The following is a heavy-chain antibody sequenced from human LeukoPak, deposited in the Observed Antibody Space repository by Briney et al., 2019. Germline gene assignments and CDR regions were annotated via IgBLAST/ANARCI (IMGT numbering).Heavy chain of an antibody. D-gene: IGHD2-15*01. CDR1: GFTFSSYS. CDR2: ISSSSSTI. V-gene: IGHV3-48*04. J-gene: IGHJ6*02. CDR3: AKVRCSGGSCYGYYYYGMDV. Sequence: GGSLRLSCAASGFTFSSYSMNWVRQAPGKGLEWVSYISSSSSTIYYADSVKGRFTISRDNAKNSLYLQMNSLRAEDTAVYYCAKVRCSGGSCYGYYYYGMDVWGQGTTVTVSS.